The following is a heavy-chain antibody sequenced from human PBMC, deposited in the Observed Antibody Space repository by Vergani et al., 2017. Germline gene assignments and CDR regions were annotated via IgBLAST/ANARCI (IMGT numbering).Heavy chain of an antibody. CDR2: IWYDGSNK. V-gene: IGHV3-33*01. CDR3: ARDCSGGSCQSYYYYGMDV. CDR1: GFTFSGYG. J-gene: IGHJ6*02. D-gene: IGHD2-15*01. Sequence: QVQLVESGGGVVQPGRSLRLSCAASGFTFSGYGMHWVRQAPGKGLEWVAVIWYDGSNKYYADSVKGRFTISRDNSKNTLYLQMNSLRAEDTAVYYCARDCSGGSCQSYYYYGMDVWGQGP.